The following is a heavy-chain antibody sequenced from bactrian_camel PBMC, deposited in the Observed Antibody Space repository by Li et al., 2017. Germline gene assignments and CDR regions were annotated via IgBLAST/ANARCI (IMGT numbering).Heavy chain of an antibody. CDR1: GFTDITFSWYA. D-gene: IGHD6*01. CDR2: IDTDHGGGAT. CDR3: AALPDGGSYCDY. V-gene: IGHV3S31*01. J-gene: IGHJ4*01. Sequence: VQLVESGGGLVQPGGSLRLSCAASGFTDITFSWYAMSWVRQAPGKGLEWVSGIDTDHGGGATYYADSVKGRFTISRDNDKNTLYLQLNSLKTEDTAVYYCAALPDGGSYCDYWGQGTQVTVS.